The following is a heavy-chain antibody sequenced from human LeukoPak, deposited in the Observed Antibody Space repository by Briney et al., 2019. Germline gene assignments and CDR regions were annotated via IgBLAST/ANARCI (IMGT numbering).Heavy chain of an antibody. D-gene: IGHD2-2*01. Sequence: SVKVSCKASGGTFSSYAISWVRQAPGQGLEWMGGIIPIFGTANYAQKFQGRVTITTDESTSTAYMELSSLRSEDTAVYYYARDGTRYCSSTSCSNWFDPWGQGTLVTVSS. CDR3: ARDGTRYCSSTSCSNWFDP. V-gene: IGHV1-69*05. CDR2: IIPIFGTA. J-gene: IGHJ5*02. CDR1: GGTFSSYA.